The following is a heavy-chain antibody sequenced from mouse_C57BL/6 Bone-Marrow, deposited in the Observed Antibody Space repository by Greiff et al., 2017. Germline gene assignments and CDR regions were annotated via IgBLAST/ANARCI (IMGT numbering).Heavy chain of an antibody. Sequence: VQLQQSGAELVKPGASVKISCKASGYAFSSYWMNWVKQRPGKGLKWIGQIYPGDGDTNYNGKFKGKATLTADKSSSTAYMQLSSLTSEDSAVYFCARLILRYYAMDYWGQGTSVTVSS. D-gene: IGHD1-1*01. CDR2: IYPGDGDT. V-gene: IGHV1-80*01. J-gene: IGHJ4*01. CDR1: GYAFSSYW. CDR3: ARLILRYYAMDY.